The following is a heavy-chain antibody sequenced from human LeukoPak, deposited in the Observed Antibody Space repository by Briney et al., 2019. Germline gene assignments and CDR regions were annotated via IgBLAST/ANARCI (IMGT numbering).Heavy chain of an antibody. V-gene: IGHV3-30*04. CDR3: ARGEDGFWSGYVEH. CDR2: ISYDGSNN. Sequence: PGRSLRLSCAASGFTFNSYALHWARQAPGKGLEWVAVISYDGSNNHYGESVKGRFTISRDNSKNMMYLQMNSLRPEDTAVYYCARGEDGFWSGYVEHWGQGTLVTVSS. CDR1: GFTFNSYA. J-gene: IGHJ1*01. D-gene: IGHD3-3*01.